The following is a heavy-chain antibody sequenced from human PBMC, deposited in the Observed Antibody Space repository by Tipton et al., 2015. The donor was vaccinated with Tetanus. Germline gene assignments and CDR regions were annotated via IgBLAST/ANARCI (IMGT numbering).Heavy chain of an antibody. CDR1: GGSLFSGSFY. D-gene: IGHD6-25*01. CDR3: ARQADNWFDP. Sequence: TLSLTCSVSGGSLFSGSFYWAWLRQPPGKGLEWIGQIYYNGNTYYLSSLKSRVTISVDTSNNQFSLSLRSVTAADTAVYYCARQADNWFDPWGQGTLVTVSS. J-gene: IGHJ5*02. CDR2: IYYNGNT. V-gene: IGHV4-39*01.